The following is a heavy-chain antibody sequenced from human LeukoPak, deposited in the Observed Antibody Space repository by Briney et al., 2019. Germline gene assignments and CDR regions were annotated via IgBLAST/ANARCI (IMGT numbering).Heavy chain of an antibody. CDR3: ARNVDIVATHYYYYMDV. J-gene: IGHJ6*03. V-gene: IGHV1-18*01. D-gene: IGHD5-12*01. Sequence: ASVKVSCKASGYTFTSYGISWVRQAPGQGLEWMGWISAYNGNTNYAQKLQGRVTMTTDTSTSTAYMELRSLRSDDTAVYYCARNVDIVATHYYYYMDVWGKGTTVTVSS. CDR2: ISAYNGNT. CDR1: GYTFTSYG.